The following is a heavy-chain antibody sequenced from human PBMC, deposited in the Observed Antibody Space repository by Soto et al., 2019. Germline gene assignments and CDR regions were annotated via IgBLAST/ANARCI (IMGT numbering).Heavy chain of an antibody. CDR3: ARHLTGVRRGHFDY. CDR2: IYYSGST. V-gene: IGHV4-59*08. D-gene: IGHD3-16*01. Sequence: SETLSLTCTVSGGSISSYYWSWIRQPPGKGLEWIGYIYYSGSTNYNPSLKSRVTISVDTSKNQFSLKLSSVTAADTAVYYCARHLTGVRRGHFDYWGQGTLVTVSS. J-gene: IGHJ4*02. CDR1: GGSISSYY.